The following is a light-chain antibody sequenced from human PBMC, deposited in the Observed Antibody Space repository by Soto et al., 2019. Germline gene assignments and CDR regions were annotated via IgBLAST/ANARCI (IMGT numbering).Light chain of an antibody. CDR3: QQYNNWPRT. J-gene: IGKJ1*01. CDR2: DAS. CDR1: QSVRSGH. Sequence: ESVLTQSPGTLSLSPGDRATLSCRASQSVRSGHLAWYQQKPGQAPRLVIYDASTRATGIPDRFSGGGSGTDFTLTISRVEPEDFAVYYCQQYNNWPRTFGQGTKVEIK. V-gene: IGKV3-20*01.